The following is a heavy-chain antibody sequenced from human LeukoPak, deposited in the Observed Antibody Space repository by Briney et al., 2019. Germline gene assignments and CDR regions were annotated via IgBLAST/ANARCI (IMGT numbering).Heavy chain of an antibody. D-gene: IGHD6-6*01. Sequence: KAGGSLRLSCEVSGFTFSSYHMNWVRQAPGKGLEWVSSIGSSGSYIYYADSLTGRFTISRDNAKNTLYLQMNSLRAEDTAVYYCARPSSSPRGMGYWGRGTLVTVSS. CDR1: GFTFSSYH. V-gene: IGHV3-21*01. CDR3: ARPSSSPRGMGY. CDR2: IGSSGSYI. J-gene: IGHJ4*02.